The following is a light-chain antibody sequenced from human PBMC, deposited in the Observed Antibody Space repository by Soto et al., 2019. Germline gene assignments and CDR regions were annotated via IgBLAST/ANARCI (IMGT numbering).Light chain of an antibody. J-gene: IGKJ4*01. CDR3: QHYHSRPIT. CDR2: GAS. Sequence: DIVMTQSPATLSVAPGERVTFSCRASQGVSRKLAWYQHKPGQAPRLLISGASTGATGIPARFSGSGSATDFSLTTSSLQAEDCADYYWQHYHSRPITFGGGTKVEIK. CDR1: QGVSRK. V-gene: IGKV3-15*01.